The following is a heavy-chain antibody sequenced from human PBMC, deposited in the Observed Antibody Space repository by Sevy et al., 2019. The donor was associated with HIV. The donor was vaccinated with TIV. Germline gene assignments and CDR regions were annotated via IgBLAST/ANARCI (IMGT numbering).Heavy chain of an antibody. CDR2: IKRKTYGGKT. D-gene: IGHD3-10*01. Sequence: GGSLRLSCTASGFTFGDYAMSWLRQAPGKGLEWVGFIKRKTYGGKTEYAAYVKGRFTISRDDSKSIAYLQMNSLKTEDTALYYCSRVQGTSSPYNYFGMDVWGQGTTVTVSS. V-gene: IGHV3-49*03. J-gene: IGHJ6*02. CDR3: SRVQGTSSPYNYFGMDV. CDR1: GFTFGDYA.